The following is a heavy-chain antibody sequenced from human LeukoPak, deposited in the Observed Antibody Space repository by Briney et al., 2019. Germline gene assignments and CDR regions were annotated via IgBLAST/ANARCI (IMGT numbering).Heavy chain of an antibody. V-gene: IGHV3-23*01. CDR3: AKERSYYDSSGYYRYFDY. J-gene: IGHJ4*02. Sequence: PGGSLRLSCAVSGFTFRNYVMSWVRQAPGKGLEWVSAISGSGGSTYYADSVKGRFTISRDNSKNTLYLQMDSLRGEDTAVYYCAKERSYYDSSGYYRYFDYWGQGTLVTVSS. D-gene: IGHD3-22*01. CDR1: GFTFRNYV. CDR2: ISGSGGST.